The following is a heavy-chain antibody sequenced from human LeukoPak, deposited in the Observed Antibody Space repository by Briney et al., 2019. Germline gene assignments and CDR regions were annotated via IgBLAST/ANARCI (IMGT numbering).Heavy chain of an antibody. CDR2: ISWNSGSI. CDR3: AKDIRGYSYGSWFDP. CDR1: GFTFDDYA. J-gene: IGHJ5*02. V-gene: IGHV3-9*01. Sequence: GRSLRLSCAASGFTFDDYAMHWVRQAPGKGLEWVSGISWNSGSISYADSVKGRFTISRDNAKNSLYLQMNSLRAEDTALYYCAKDIRGYSYGSWFDPWGQGTLVTVSS. D-gene: IGHD5-18*01.